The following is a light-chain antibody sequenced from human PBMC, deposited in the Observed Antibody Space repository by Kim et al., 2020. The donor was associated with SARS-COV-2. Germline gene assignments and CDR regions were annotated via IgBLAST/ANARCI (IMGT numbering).Light chain of an antibody. CDR3: QHSYITPPI. V-gene: IGKV1-39*01. CDR1: QSRSSY. J-gene: IGKJ3*01. Sequence: DIQMTQSPSSLSASVGDRVSITCRASQSRSSYLNWYQQKPGKAPKLLIYAAASLQSGVPSRFSDRGSGTDFTLTIITLQPEDFATYYCQHSYITPPIFAAGTNLDIK. CDR2: AAA.